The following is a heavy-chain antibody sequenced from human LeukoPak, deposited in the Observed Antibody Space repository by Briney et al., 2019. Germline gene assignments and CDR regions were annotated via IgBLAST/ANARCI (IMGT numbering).Heavy chain of an antibody. D-gene: IGHD5-12*01. V-gene: IGHV3-23*01. CDR3: AKNRDSGDDWVSTDYYYDMDV. J-gene: IGHJ6*03. CDR2: ISGSGGST. CDR1: GFTFSSYA. Sequence: PGGSLRLSCAASGFTFSSYAMSWVRQAPGKGLEWVSAISGSGGSTYYADPVKGRFTISRDNSKNTLYMQMSSLRAEDTAVYDCAKNRDSGDDWVSTDYYYDMDVWGKGTTVTVSS.